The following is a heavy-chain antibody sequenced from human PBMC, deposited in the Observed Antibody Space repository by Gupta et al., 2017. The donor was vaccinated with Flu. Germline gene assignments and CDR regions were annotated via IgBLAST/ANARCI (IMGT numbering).Heavy chain of an antibody. CDR2: IASDGSHK. CDR3: AKDGPWTASCPYYCYYMDV. J-gene: IGHJ6*03. V-gene: IGHV3-30*18. D-gene: IGHD2-2*01. Sequence: QMQLVESGGGVVQFGTSLRLTCAASGFTFSSYGMHWVRQAPGKGLAGLADIASDGSHKDHADSVGGRFTISRDNSKNTLSLEMDSLRVEDTAVYYCAKDGPWTASCPYYCYYMDVWGKGTTVTVSS. CDR1: GFTFSSYG.